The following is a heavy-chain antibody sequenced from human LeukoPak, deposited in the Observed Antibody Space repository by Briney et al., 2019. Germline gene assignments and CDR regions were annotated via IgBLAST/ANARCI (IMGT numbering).Heavy chain of an antibody. J-gene: IGHJ4*02. CDR2: IYYSGST. CDR3: ARQREWGTYSSSD. CDR1: GGSISSSSYY. V-gene: IGHV4-39*01. D-gene: IGHD6-19*01. Sequence: SETLSLTCTVSGGSISSSSYYWGWIRQPPGKGLEWIGSIYYSGSTYYNPSLKSRVTISVDTSKNQFSLKLSSVTAADTAVYYCARQREWGTYSSSDWGQGTLVTVSS.